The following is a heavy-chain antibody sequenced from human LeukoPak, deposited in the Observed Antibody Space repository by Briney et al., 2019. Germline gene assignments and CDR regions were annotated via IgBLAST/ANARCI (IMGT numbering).Heavy chain of an antibody. J-gene: IGHJ4*02. CDR2: VNGDGDST. CDR3: AKPLYMTTVPRGGFDS. D-gene: IGHD4-17*01. Sequence: GGSLRLSCVASGFTFNNYAMSWVRQPPGKGLEWVSAVNGDGDSTYYADSVKGRFTVSRDNSKNTLSLQMNSLRAEDTAIYYCAKPLYMTTVPRGGFDSWGQGALVTVSS. CDR1: GFTFNNYA. V-gene: IGHV3-23*01.